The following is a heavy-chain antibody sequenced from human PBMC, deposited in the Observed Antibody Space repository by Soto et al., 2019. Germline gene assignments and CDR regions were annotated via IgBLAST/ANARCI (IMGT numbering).Heavy chain of an antibody. CDR1: GFTFSSYA. V-gene: IGHV3-23*01. J-gene: IGHJ4*02. CDR3: AKSGGFLEWLLYESGFDY. CDR2: ISGSGGST. D-gene: IGHD3-3*01. Sequence: GESLKISCAASGFTFSSYAMSWVRQAPGKGLEWVSAISGSGGSTYYADSVKGRFTISRDNSKNTLYLQMNSLRAEDTAVYYCAKSGGFLEWLLYESGFDYWGQGTLVTVSS.